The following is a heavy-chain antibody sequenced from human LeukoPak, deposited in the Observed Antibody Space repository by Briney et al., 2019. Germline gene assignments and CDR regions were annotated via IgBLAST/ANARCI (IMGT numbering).Heavy chain of an antibody. V-gene: IGHV1-69*01. J-gene: IGHJ4*02. Sequence: SVRVSFTASGGTFISYAISWVRQAPGQGGEWMGGIITIFGTANYAQKFQGRATINGEETTSTDYMEVRSLRSEDTAVYYCARPRPGRNIVATNYSPLDYWGQGTLVTVSS. CDR1: GGTFISYA. D-gene: IGHD5-12*01. CDR3: ARPRPGRNIVATNYSPLDY. CDR2: IITIFGTA.